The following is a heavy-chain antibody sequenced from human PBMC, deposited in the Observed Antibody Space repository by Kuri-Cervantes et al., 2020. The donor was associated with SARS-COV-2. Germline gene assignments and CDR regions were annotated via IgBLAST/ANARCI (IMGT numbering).Heavy chain of an antibody. D-gene: IGHD2-8*01. CDR2: IKQDGSEK. J-gene: IGHJ5*02. CDR3: ARARGYCTNGVCYLWFDP. V-gene: IGHV3-7*03. CDR1: GFTFSSYW. Sequence: GESLKISCAASGFTFSSYWMSWVRQAPGKGLEWVANIKQDGSEKYYVDSVKGRFTIPRDNAKNSLYLQMNSLRAEDTAVYYCARARGYCTNGVCYLWFDPWGQGTLVTVSS.